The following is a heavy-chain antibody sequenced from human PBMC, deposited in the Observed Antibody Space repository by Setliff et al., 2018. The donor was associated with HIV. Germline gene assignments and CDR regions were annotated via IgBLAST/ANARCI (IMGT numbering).Heavy chain of an antibody. CDR2: IYYTGST. CDR1: GASISSSSHH. Sequence: ASETLSLTCTVSGASISSSSHHWAWIRRPPGKGLEYIGNIYYTGSTHHNPSLESRVATSVDTSKNQFSLKLSSVTAADTAVYYCARIVRWELVATSTFFYYYMDVWGKGTTVTVSS. CDR3: ARIVRWELVATSTFFYYYMDV. D-gene: IGHD1-26*01. J-gene: IGHJ6*03. V-gene: IGHV4-39*01.